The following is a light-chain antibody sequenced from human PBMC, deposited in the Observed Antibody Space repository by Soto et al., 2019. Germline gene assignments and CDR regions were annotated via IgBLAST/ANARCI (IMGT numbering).Light chain of an antibody. Sequence: DIQMTQSPSTLSASVGDRVTVTCRASQSISSWLAWYQQKPGKAPKLLIYDASSLESGVPSRFSGSGSGTELTLTISSLQPGDFATYYCQQYNSYSRTFGQGTKVEIK. CDR1: QSISSW. CDR3: QQYNSYSRT. CDR2: DAS. J-gene: IGKJ1*01. V-gene: IGKV1-5*01.